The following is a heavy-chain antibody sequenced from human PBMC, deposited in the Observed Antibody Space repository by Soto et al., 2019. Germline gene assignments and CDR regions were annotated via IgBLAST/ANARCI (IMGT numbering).Heavy chain of an antibody. V-gene: IGHV3-7*03. D-gene: IGHD1-1*01. Sequence: GGSLRLSCAASGFTFSSYWMSWVRQAPGKGLEWVANIKQDGSEKYYVDSVKGRFTISRDNAKNSLYLQMNSLRAEDTAVYYCASGLERGVFDIWGQGTMVTVSS. J-gene: IGHJ3*02. CDR3: ASGLERGVFDI. CDR2: IKQDGSEK. CDR1: GFTFSSYW.